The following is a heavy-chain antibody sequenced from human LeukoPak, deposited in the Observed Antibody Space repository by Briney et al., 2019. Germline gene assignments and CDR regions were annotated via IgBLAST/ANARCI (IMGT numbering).Heavy chain of an antibody. CDR3: ARAADDYYYGMDV. V-gene: IGHV3-74*01. Sequence: GGSLRLSCAASGFTFSSYWMHWVRQAPGKGLVWVSRINSDGSSTNYADSVKGRFTISRDNAKNTLYLQMNSLRAEDTAVYYCARAADDYYYGMDVWGQGTTVTVSS. CDR2: INSDGSST. J-gene: IGHJ6*02. CDR1: GFTFSSYW.